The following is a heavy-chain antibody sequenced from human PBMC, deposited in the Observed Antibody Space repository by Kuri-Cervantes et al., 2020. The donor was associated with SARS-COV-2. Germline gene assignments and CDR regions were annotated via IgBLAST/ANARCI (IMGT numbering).Heavy chain of an antibody. CDR3: ARVGRYCSGGSCYWFDP. CDR2: IYYSGST. V-gene: IGHV4-61*01. J-gene: IGHJ5*02. CDR1: GGSVSSGSYY. D-gene: IGHD2-15*01. Sequence: SETLSLTCTVSGGSVSSGSYYWSWIRQPPGKGLEWIGYIYYSGSTNYNPSLKSRVTISVDTSKNRFSLKLSSVTAADTAVYYCARVGRYCSGGSCYWFDPWGQGTLVTVSS.